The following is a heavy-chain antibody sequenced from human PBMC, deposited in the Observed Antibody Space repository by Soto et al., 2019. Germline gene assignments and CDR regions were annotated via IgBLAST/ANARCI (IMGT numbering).Heavy chain of an antibody. CDR1: GGSISSSSYY. CDR2: IYYSGST. Sequence: QLQLQESGPGLVKPSETLSLTCTVSGGSISSSSYYWGWIRQPPGKGLEWIGSIYYSGSTYYNPSLSSRVTISVDTSKNQFSLKLSSVTAADTAVYYCAREGYCSSTSCFFDYWGQGTLVTVSS. CDR3: AREGYCSSTSCFFDY. D-gene: IGHD2-2*01. V-gene: IGHV4-39*02. J-gene: IGHJ4*02.